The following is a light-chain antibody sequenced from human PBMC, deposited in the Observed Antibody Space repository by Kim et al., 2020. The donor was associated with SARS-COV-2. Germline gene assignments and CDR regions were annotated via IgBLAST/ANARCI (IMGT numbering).Light chain of an antibody. CDR1: QSVNSY. V-gene: IGKV3-15*01. J-gene: IGKJ2*01. CDR3: QQYSDWPPGDT. Sequence: EIVMTQSPATLSVSPGERATLYCRASQSVNSYLAWYQQKPGQAPRLLIYGASTRATGIPARFSGSGSGTEFTLTISSLQPEDFAVYSCQQYSDWPPGDTFGQGTKLEI. CDR2: GAS.